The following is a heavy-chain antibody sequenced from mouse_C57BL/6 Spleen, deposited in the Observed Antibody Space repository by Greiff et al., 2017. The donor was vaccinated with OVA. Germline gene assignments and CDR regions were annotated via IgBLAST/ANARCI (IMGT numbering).Heavy chain of an antibody. V-gene: IGHV1-66*01. CDR3: ARFTTLVATDYFDY. CDR2: IYPGSGNT. J-gene: IGHJ2*01. D-gene: IGHD1-1*01. CDR1: GYSFTSYY. Sequence: VQLQQSGPELVKPGASVKISCKASGYSFTSYYIHWVTQRPGQGLEWIGWIYPGSGNTKYNEKFKGKATLTAATSSSTAYMQLSSLTSEDSAVYYCARFTTLVATDYFDYGGQGTTLTVSS.